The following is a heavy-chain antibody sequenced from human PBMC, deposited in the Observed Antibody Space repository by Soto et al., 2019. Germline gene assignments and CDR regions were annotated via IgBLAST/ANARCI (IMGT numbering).Heavy chain of an antibody. J-gene: IGHJ4*02. CDR2: ISGGGDTT. CDR3: AKGRGGSGSLTPRVDF. CDR1: GFTFNNYA. D-gene: IGHD3-10*01. V-gene: IGHV3-23*01. Sequence: EVQLLESGGGLVQPGGSLRLSWAASGFTFNNYALTWFPQAPGKGLGWFSAISGGGDTTSYADSVKGRFTVSRDGSKNTLYLQMSSLRAEDTALYYCAKGRGGSGSLTPRVDFWGQGTLVTVSS.